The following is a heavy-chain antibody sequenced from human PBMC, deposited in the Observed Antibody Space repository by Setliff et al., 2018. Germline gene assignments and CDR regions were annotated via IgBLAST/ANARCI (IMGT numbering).Heavy chain of an antibody. D-gene: IGHD6-19*01. V-gene: IGHV1-69*05. CDR1: GGAFSNYG. Sequence: SVKVSCKASGGAFSNYGITWVRQAPGQGLEWMGGIIPIFGTTTYAQKFQGRVSMTTDTSTTTAYMELKSLRSDDTAVYYCARSWKAGALNHFDYWGQGSLVTVSS. J-gene: IGHJ4*02. CDR2: IIPIFGTT. CDR3: ARSWKAGALNHFDY.